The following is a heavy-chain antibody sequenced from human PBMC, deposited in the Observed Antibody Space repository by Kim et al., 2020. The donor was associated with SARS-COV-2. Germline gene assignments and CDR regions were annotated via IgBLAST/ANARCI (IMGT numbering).Heavy chain of an antibody. CDR1: GGSVSNGRYY. Sequence: SETLSLTCTVSGGSVSNGRYYWTWIRQHPGKGLEWIGYIYYSGSTHYNPSLKSRVTMSVDTSKNHFSLKLSSVTAADTAVYYCARDPAGVGDDGDTYGMDVWGQGTTVTVSS. CDR2: IYYSGST. CDR3: ARDPAGVGDDGDTYGMDV. D-gene: IGHD4-17*01. J-gene: IGHJ6*02. V-gene: IGHV4-31*03.